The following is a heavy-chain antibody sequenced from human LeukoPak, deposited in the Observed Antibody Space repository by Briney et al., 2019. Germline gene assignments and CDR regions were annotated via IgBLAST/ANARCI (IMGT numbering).Heavy chain of an antibody. V-gene: IGHV3-9*01. CDR3: ARESSDSGAFYSDY. D-gene: IGHD3-22*01. J-gene: IGHJ4*02. Sequence: GGSLRLSCAASGFTFDDYAMHWVRQAPGKGLEWVSGISWNSGSIGYADSVKGRFTISRDNAKNTLYLQMNSLRADDTAVYFCARESSDSGAFYSDYWGQGALVTVSS. CDR2: ISWNSGSI. CDR1: GFTFDDYA.